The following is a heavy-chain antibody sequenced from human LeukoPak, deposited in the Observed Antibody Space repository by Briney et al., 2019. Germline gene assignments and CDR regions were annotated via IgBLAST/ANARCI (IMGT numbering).Heavy chain of an antibody. V-gene: IGHV1-58*02. CDR3: AADRIAVAGNIIDP. CDR2: IVVGSGNT. D-gene: IGHD6-19*01. J-gene: IGHJ5*02. CDR1: GFTFTSSA. Sequence: SVKVSCKDSGFTFTSSAMQWVRQARGQRLEWIGWIVVGSGNTNYAQKFQERVTITRDMSTSTAYMELSSLRSEDTAVYYCAADRIAVAGNIIDPWGQGTLVTVSS.